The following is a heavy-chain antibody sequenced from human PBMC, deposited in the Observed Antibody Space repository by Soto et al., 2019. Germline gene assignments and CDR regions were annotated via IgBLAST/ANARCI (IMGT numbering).Heavy chain of an antibody. V-gene: IGHV4-30-2*01. Sequence: SETLSLTCAVSGGSISSGGYSWSWIRQPPGKGLEWIGYIYHSGSTYYNPSLKSRVTISVDRSKNQLSLKLSSVTAADTAVYYCARGGVDYYDSSGYYFSPYYFDYWGQGTLVTVSS. CDR3: ARGGVDYYDSSGYYFSPYYFDY. D-gene: IGHD3-22*01. CDR2: IYHSGST. CDR1: GGSISSGGYS. J-gene: IGHJ4*02.